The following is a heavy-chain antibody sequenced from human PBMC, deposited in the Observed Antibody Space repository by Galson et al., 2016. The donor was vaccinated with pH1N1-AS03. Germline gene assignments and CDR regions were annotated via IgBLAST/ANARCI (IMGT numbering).Heavy chain of an antibody. CDR3: ARLSSAVNFFDS. V-gene: IGHV4-39*07. J-gene: IGHJ4*02. Sequence: ATLSLTCTVSGGSTSSSSYYWGWIRQPPGKGLEWIGSIYNSGNTNYNPSLKTRVSISADTSKNQFSLNLNSVTAADTAMYYCARLSSAVNFFDSWGQGTLVTVSS. CDR2: IYNSGNT. CDR1: GGSTSSSSYY. D-gene: IGHD2-15*01.